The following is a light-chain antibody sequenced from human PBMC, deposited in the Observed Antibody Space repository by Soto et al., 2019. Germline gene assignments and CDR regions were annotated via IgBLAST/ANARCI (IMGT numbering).Light chain of an antibody. V-gene: IGLV2-14*01. J-gene: IGLJ1*01. CDR1: SSDVGGSNF. Sequence: QSALTQPASMSGSPGQSITISCIGTSSDVGGSNFVSWYQQYPGKAPKLMIYEVSDRPSGVSYRFSGSKSGNTASLTISGLQPEDEADYYCASYAISTTRYVFGIGTKVTVL. CDR3: ASYAISTTRYV. CDR2: EVS.